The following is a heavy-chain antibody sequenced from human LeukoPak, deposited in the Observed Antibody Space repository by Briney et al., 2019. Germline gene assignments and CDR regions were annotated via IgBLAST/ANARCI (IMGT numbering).Heavy chain of an antibody. D-gene: IGHD5-24*01. V-gene: IGHV4-34*01. CDR3: ARGRREMATIIN. CDR1: GGSFSGYY. CDR2: INHSGST. J-gene: IGHJ4*02. Sequence: KPSETLSLTCAVYGGSFSGYYWSWIRQPPGKGLEWIGEINHSGSTNYNPSLKSRVTISVDTSKNQFSLELSSVTAADTAVYYCARGRREMATIINWGQGTLVTVSS.